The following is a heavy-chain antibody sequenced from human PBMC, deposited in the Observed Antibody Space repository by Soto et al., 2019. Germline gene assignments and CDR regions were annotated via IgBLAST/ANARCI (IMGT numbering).Heavy chain of an antibody. CDR1: GYTFTSYG. CDR3: ARDSPGVAAAGKGPRTGV. D-gene: IGHD6-13*01. V-gene: IGHV1-18*04. J-gene: IGHJ6*02. CDR2: ISAYNGNT. Sequence: VKVSCKASGYTFTSYGISWVRQAPGQGLEWMGWISAYNGNTNYAQKLQGRVTMTTDTSTGTAYMELRSLRSDDTAVYYCARDSPGVAAAGKGPRTGVWGQGTTVTVSS.